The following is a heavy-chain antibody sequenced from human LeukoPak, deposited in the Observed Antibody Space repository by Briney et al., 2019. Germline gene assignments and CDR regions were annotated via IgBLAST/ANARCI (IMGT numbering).Heavy chain of an antibody. J-gene: IGHJ6*03. CDR3: ARVPYYYDTSGPTYYYYMDV. CDR2: IIVYNGNT. CDR1: GYTLISYG. V-gene: IGHV1-18*01. Sequence: GASVKVSCKASGYTLISYGISRVRQAPGQGLEWMGWIIVYNGNTNYAQKLQGRVTMTTDTSTSIAYMELRSLRSDDTAVYYCARVPYYYDTSGPTYYYYMDVWGKGTTVTVSS. D-gene: IGHD3-22*01.